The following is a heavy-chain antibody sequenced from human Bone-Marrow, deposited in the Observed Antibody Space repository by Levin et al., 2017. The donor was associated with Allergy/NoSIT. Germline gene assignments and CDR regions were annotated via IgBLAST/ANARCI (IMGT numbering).Heavy chain of an antibody. D-gene: IGHD2-2*01. CDR2: IYPVDSDT. Sequence: GESLKISCKDSGYTFTTYWIGWVRQMPGKGLEWMGIIYPVDSDTRYSPSFQGQVTISADKSISTAYLQWSSLKASDTAIYYCARWASGIYCSSTSCSLGGFDPWGQGTLVTVSS. J-gene: IGHJ5*02. CDR1: GYTFTTYW. CDR3: ARWASGIYCSSTSCSLGGFDP. V-gene: IGHV5-51*01.